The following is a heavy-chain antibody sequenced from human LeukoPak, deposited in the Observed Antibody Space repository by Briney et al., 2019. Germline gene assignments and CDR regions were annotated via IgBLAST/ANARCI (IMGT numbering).Heavy chain of an antibody. CDR1: GGSISSGDYY. J-gene: IGHJ5*02. Sequence: SQTLSLTCTVSGGSISSGDYYWSWIRQPPGKGLEWIGYIYYSGSTYYNPSLKSRVTISVDTSKNQFSLKLSSVTAADTAVYYCASVLVYDFWSGYTRDNWFDPWGQGTLVTVSS. CDR2: IYYSGST. CDR3: ASVLVYDFWSGYTRDNWFDP. D-gene: IGHD3-3*01. V-gene: IGHV4-30-4*08.